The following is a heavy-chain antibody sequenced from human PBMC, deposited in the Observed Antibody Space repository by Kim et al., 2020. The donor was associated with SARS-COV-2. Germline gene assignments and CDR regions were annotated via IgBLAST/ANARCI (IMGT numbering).Heavy chain of an antibody. V-gene: IGHV3-23*01. D-gene: IGHD4-17*01. CDR2: ISGSGGST. Sequence: GGFLRLSCAASGFTFSSYAMSWVRQAPGKGLEWVSAISGSGGSTYYADSVKGRFTISRDNSKNTLYLQMNSLRAEDTAVYYCAKGPKTTVVTPIRYWGQGTLVTVSS. J-gene: IGHJ4*02. CDR1: GFTFSSYA. CDR3: AKGPKTTVVTPIRY.